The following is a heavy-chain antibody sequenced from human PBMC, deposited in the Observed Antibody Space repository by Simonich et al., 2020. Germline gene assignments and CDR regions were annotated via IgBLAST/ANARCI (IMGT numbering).Heavy chain of an antibody. CDR2: INTNRGGT. CDR1: GYTFTGYY. D-gene: IGHD5-18*01. V-gene: IGHV1-2*02. CDR3: ARVSGGTAMVTSTFDI. Sequence: QVQLVQSGAEVKKPGASVKVSCKSSGYTFTGYYMHWVRQAPGKGLEGRSGINTNRGGTNDEQKFQGRVTMTRDTSIRTAYMELSRLRSDDTAVYYCARVSGGTAMVTSTFDIWGQGTMVTVSS. J-gene: IGHJ3*02.